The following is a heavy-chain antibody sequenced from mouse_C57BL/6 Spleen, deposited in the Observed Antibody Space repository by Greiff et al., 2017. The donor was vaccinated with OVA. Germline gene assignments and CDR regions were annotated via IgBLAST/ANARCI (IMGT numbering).Heavy chain of an antibody. Sequence: QVQLQQSGAELVRPGTSVKVSCKASGYAFTNYLIEWVKQRPGQGLEWIGVINPGSGGTNYNEKFKGKATLTADKSSSTAYMQRSSLTSEDSAVYFCARDYGNGFGYWGQGTLVTVSA. CDR1: GYAFTNYL. CDR3: ARDYGNGFGY. V-gene: IGHV1-54*01. J-gene: IGHJ3*01. CDR2: INPGSGGT. D-gene: IGHD2-4*01.